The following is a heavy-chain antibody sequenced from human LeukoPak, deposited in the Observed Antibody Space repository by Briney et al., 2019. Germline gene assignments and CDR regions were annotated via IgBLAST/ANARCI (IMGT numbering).Heavy chain of an antibody. J-gene: IGHJ4*02. V-gene: IGHV3-30*18. CDR3: AKSFMVRPPKANGGADY. CDR2: ISYDGSNK. Sequence: GGSLRLSCAASGFTFSSYGMHWVRQAPGKGLEWVAVISYDGSNKYYADSVKGRFTISRDNSKNTLYLQMNSLRAEDTAVYYCAKSFMVRPPKANGGADYWGQGTLVTVSS. D-gene: IGHD3-10*01. CDR1: GFTFSSYG.